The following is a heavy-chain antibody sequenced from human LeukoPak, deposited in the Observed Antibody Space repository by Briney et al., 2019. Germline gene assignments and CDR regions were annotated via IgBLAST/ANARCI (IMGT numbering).Heavy chain of an antibody. CDR3: ARVSGQLVGY. Sequence: SETLSLTCTVSGGSISSYYWSWIRQPPGKGLEWIGYIYYSGSTNYNPSLKSRVTISVDTSKNQFSLKLSSVTAADTAVYYCARVSGQLVGYWGQGTLVTVSS. CDR1: GGSISSYY. D-gene: IGHD6-13*01. CDR2: IYYSGST. J-gene: IGHJ4*02. V-gene: IGHV4-59*01.